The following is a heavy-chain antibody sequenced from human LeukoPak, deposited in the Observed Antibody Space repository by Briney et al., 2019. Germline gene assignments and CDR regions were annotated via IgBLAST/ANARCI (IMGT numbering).Heavy chain of an antibody. J-gene: IGHJ4*02. CDR3: ARESDSSGWYDY. Sequence: GGSLRLSRAAPGFNFDDYAIHWVRQAPGKGLEWVSLISGDGGSTFYADSVRGRFTISRDNSKNSLYLQMSSLRSEDTALYFCARESDSSGWYDYWGQGTLVTVSS. CDR1: GFNFDDYA. D-gene: IGHD6-19*01. CDR2: ISGDGGST. V-gene: IGHV3-43*02.